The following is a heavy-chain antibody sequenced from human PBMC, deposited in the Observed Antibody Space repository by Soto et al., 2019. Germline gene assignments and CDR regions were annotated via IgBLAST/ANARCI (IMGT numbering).Heavy chain of an antibody. CDR1: GGSINDFY. CDR2: IYYSGST. D-gene: IGHD6-6*01. V-gene: IGHV4-59*01. CDR3: ARFGVVAARTFDY. J-gene: IGHJ4*02. Sequence: SETLSLTCTVSGGSINDFYWSWIRQPPGKGKEWIGYIYYSGSTDYNPSLKRRVTISVYTSKNQFYLKLRSVTAADTAVYYCARFGVVAARTFDYWGQVTLVTVSS.